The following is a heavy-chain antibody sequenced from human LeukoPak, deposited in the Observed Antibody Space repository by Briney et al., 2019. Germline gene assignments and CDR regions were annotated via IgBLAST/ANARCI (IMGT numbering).Heavy chain of an antibody. D-gene: IGHD3-10*01. CDR2: ISSNGGST. Sequence: GGSLRLSCAASGFTFSSYAMHWVRQAPGKGLEYVSAISSNGGSTYYANSVKGRFTISRDNSKNTLYLQMSSLRAEDMAVYYCARGPRGEYYFDYWGQGTLVTVSS. CDR1: GFTFSSYA. J-gene: IGHJ4*02. V-gene: IGHV3-64*01. CDR3: ARGPRGEYYFDY.